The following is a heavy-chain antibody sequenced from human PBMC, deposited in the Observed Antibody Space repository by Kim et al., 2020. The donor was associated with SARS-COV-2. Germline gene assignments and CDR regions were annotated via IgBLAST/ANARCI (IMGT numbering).Heavy chain of an antibody. CDR3: ARGTLGYCSGGSCYSGDY. J-gene: IGHJ4*02. CDR1: GFTFSSYE. D-gene: IGHD2-15*01. Sequence: GGSLRLSCAASGFTFSSYEMNWVRQAPGKGLEWVSYISSSGSTIYYADSVKGRFTISRDNAKNSLYLQMNSLRAEDTAVYYCARGTLGYCSGGSCYSGDYWGQGTLVTVSS. CDR2: ISSSGSTI. V-gene: IGHV3-48*03.